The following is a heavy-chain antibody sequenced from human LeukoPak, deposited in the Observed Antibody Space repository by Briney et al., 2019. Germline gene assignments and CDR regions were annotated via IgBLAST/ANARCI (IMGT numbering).Heavy chain of an antibody. J-gene: IGHJ4*02. D-gene: IGHD3-10*01. V-gene: IGHV3-72*01. Sequence: GGSLRLSCAASGFTFSDHYMDWVRQAPGKGLEWVGRTRNKANNYTTEYTASVKGRFTISRDDSRNTLYLQMNSLKTEDTAVYYCARTPRVRGVFNPFDYWGQGTLVTVSS. CDR2: TRNKANNYTT. CDR1: GFTFSDHY. CDR3: ARTPRVRGVFNPFDY.